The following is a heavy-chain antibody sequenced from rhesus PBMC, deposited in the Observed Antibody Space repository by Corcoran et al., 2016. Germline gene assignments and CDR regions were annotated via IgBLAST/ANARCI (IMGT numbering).Heavy chain of an antibody. Sequence: QVQLQESGPGLAKPSETLSLTCAVSGYSISSGYAWTWVRQPPGKGLEWIGFIVGDPGSTYYNPSLKSRFTISQDTSTNQFSLRLTSVTAADTALYYCVRVDRRAVIIDYWGQGVLVTVSS. CDR1: GYSISSGYA. J-gene: IGHJ4*01. CDR3: VRVDRRAVIIDY. V-gene: IGHV4-127*01. CDR2: IVGDPGST. D-gene: IGHD2-39*01.